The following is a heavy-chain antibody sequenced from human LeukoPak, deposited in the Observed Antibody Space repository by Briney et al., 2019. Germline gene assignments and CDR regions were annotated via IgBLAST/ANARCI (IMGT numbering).Heavy chain of an antibody. D-gene: IGHD3-3*01. CDR1: GGSFGGYY. Sequence: SETLSLTCAVYGGSFGGYYWSWIRQPPGKGLEWIGEINHSGSTNYNPSLKSRVTISVDTSKNQFSLKLSSVTAADTAVYYCARSDFWSGFLPYYYYYYMDVWGEGTTVTVSS. CDR2: INHSGST. J-gene: IGHJ6*03. V-gene: IGHV4-34*01. CDR3: ARSDFWSGFLPYYYYYYMDV.